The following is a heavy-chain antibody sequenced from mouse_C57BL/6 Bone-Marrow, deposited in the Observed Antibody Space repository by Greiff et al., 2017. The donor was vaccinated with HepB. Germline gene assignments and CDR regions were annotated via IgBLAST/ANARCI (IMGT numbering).Heavy chain of an antibody. CDR3: SYYDYDY. CDR2: IDPENGDT. CDR1: GFNIKDDY. V-gene: IGHV14-4*01. D-gene: IGHD2-4*01. Sequence: VQLKQSGAELVRPGASVKLSCTASGFNIKDDYMHWVKQRPEQGLEWIGWIDPENGDTEYASKFQGKATITADTSSNTADLQLSSLTSEDTAVYYCSYYDYDYWGQGTTLTVSS. J-gene: IGHJ2*01.